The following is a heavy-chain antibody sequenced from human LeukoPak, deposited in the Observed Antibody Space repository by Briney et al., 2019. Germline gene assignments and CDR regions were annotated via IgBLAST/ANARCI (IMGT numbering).Heavy chain of an antibody. CDR2: IYHSGTT. CDR1: GYSISSGHY. CDR3: ARIGSSGWYKDY. J-gene: IGHJ4*02. D-gene: IGHD6-19*01. V-gene: IGHV4-38-2*02. Sequence: SETLSITCTVSGYSISSGHYWDWIRQPPGEGLEWIGSIYHSGTTYYNPSLKSRVTISVDTSKNQFSLKLNSVIAADTAVYYCARIGSSGWYKDYWGQGTLVAVSS.